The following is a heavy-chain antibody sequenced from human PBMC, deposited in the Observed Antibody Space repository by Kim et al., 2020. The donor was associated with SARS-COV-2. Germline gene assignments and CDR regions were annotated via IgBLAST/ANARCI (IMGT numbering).Heavy chain of an antibody. Sequence: SETLSLTCTVSGGSISSYYWSWIRQPPGKGLEWIGYIYYSGSTNYNPSLKSRVTISVDTSKNQFSLKLSSVTAAATAVYYCARVYYSNVYYFDYWGQGTLVTVSS. V-gene: IGHV4-59*13. CDR1: GGSISSYY. CDR3: ARVYYSNVYYFDY. J-gene: IGHJ4*02. CDR2: IYYSGST. D-gene: IGHD4-4*01.